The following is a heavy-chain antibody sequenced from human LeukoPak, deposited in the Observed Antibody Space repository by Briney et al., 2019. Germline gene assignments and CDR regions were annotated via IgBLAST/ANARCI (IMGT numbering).Heavy chain of an antibody. CDR2: IHHSGST. J-gene: IGHJ6*03. D-gene: IGHD3-10*01. Sequence: PSETLSPTWAVHGGSFSGYYWSWIRQPPGKGLGWIGEIHHSGSTNYNPSLKSRVTISVDTSKNQFSLKLSSVTAADTAVYYCARQGLLWFGVYYYYMDVWGKGTTVTISS. CDR1: GGSFSGYY. V-gene: IGHV4-34*01. CDR3: ARQGLLWFGVYYYYMDV.